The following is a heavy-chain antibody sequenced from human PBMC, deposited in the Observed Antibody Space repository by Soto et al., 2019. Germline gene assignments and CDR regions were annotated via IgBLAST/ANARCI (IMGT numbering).Heavy chain of an antibody. CDR1: GGSISDDTYY. D-gene: IGHD2-8*01. J-gene: IGHJ5*02. CDR2: IYYSGPS. V-gene: IGHV4-39*01. Sequence: QLQLQESGPGLVKPSETLSLTCTVSGGSISDDTYYWGWIRPPPGKALEWIGSIYYSGPSSYTRSRKSRVNVSVDTSKKQLSLRLRSLTATDTAVYYCAIIHCTSPGGDPLDPWGHGTLVSVSP. CDR3: AIIHCTSPGGDPLDP.